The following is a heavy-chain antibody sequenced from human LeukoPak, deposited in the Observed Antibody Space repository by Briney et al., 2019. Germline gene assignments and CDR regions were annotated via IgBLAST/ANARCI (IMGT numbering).Heavy chain of an antibody. D-gene: IGHD2-21*01. Sequence: GSLRLSCAASGFTFSSYAMSWVRQAPGKGLQWIGEITYRGSPYYHPSLKSRVTISIDASQRHVSLTLNSVTAADTAVYYCATYGGDWKFDSWGQGTLVTVSS. V-gene: IGHV4-34*08. CDR2: ITYRGSP. CDR1: GFTFSSYA. CDR3: ATYGGDWKFDS. J-gene: IGHJ4*02.